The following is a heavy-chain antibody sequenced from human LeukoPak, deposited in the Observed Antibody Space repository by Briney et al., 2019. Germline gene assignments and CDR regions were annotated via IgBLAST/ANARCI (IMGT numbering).Heavy chain of an antibody. CDR2: IIPIFGTA. CDR1: GGTFSSYA. CDR3: ASGPVRGVIMHDLYDY. V-gene: IGHV1-69*06. J-gene: IGHJ4*02. Sequence: SVKVTCKASGGTFSSYAISWVRQAPGQGLEWMGGIIPIFGTANYAQKFQGRVTITADKSTSTAYMELSSLRSEDTAVYYCASGPVRGVIMHDLYDYWGQGTLVTVSS. D-gene: IGHD3-10*01.